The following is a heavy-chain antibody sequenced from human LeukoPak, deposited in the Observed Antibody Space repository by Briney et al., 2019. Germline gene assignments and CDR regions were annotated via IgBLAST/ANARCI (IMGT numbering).Heavy chain of an antibody. CDR1: GFTFSSYS. D-gene: IGHD2-15*01. CDR2: ISSSSSYI. J-gene: IGHJ6*03. V-gene: IGHV3-21*01. CDR3: ARDSRYCSGGSCGYYYYMDV. Sequence: GGSLRLSCAASGFTFSSYSMNWVRQAPGKGLEWVSSISSSSSYIYYADSVKGRFTISRDNAKNSLYLQMNSLRAEDTAVYYCARDSRYCSGGSCGYYYYMDVWGQGTLVTVSS.